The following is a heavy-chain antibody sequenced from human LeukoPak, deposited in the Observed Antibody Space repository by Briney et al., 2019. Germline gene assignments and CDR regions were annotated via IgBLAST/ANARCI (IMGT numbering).Heavy chain of an antibody. Sequence: PGGPLRLSCAASGFNFSHFWMSWVRQAPGKGLEWVAYIKKTGSETYYVDSVKGRFTITRDNTRNSLFLQMYSLRAEDTAVYFCAREDGYCSGGNCYSYFDSWGQGTLVTVSS. CDR3: AREDGYCSGGNCYSYFDS. CDR2: IKKTGSET. J-gene: IGHJ4*02. D-gene: IGHD2-15*01. V-gene: IGHV3-7*01. CDR1: GFNFSHFW.